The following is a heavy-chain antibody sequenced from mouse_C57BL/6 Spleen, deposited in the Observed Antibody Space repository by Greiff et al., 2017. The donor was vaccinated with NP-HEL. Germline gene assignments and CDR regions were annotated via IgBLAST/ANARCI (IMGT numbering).Heavy chain of an antibody. CDR3: ARDGSSSYARDY. CDR2: IDPSDSYT. D-gene: IGHD1-1*01. CDR1: GYTFTSYW. Sequence: QVQLQQPGAELVMPGASVKLSCKASGYTFTSYWMHWVKQRPGQGLEWIGEIDPSDSYTNYNQKFKAKSILTVAKSSSTAYMQLSSMTSEDSAVYYCARDGSSSYARDYWGKGTSVTVSS. J-gene: IGHJ4*01. V-gene: IGHV1-69*01.